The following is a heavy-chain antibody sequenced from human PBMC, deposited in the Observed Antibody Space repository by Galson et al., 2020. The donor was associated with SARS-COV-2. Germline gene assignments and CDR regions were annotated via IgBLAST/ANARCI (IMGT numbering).Heavy chain of an antibody. CDR2: ISSGSASR. J-gene: IGHJ4*02. D-gene: IGHD1-26*01. CDR3: ARGTECTTTSCYPGALDD. CDR1: GFTFSSYS. Sequence: GGSLRLSCRASGFTFSSYSMNWVRQAPGKGLEWVAYISSGSASRYYADSVKGRFTISRDNAKESIYLQMNSPRAEDTAVYYCARGTECTTTSCYPGALDDWGQGTLVTVSS. V-gene: IGHV3-48*04.